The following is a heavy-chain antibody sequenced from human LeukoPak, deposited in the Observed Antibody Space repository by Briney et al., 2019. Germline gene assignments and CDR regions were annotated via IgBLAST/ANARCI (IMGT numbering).Heavy chain of an antibody. J-gene: IGHJ4*02. D-gene: IGHD7-27*01. CDR1: GGSISSGGYY. V-gene: IGHV4-30-2*01. CDR3: ARSRNWGLFDY. Sequence: SETLSLTCTVSGGSISSGGYYWSWIRQPPGKGLEWIGYIYHSGSTYYNPSLKSRVTISVDRSKNQFSLKLSSVTAADTAVYYCARSRNWGLFDYWGQGTPVTVSS. CDR2: IYHSGST.